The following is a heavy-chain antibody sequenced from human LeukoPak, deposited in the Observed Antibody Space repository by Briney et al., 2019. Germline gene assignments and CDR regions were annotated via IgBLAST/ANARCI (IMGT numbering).Heavy chain of an antibody. Sequence: GGSLRLSCAASGFTFSSYGMHWVRQAPGKGLEWVAVISYDGSIKYYADSVKGRFTISRDNSKNTLYLQMNSLRAEDTAVYYCAKDIAAAGTSGYWGQGTLVTVSS. J-gene: IGHJ4*02. V-gene: IGHV3-30*18. CDR2: ISYDGSIK. D-gene: IGHD6-13*01. CDR3: AKDIAAAGTSGY. CDR1: GFTFSSYG.